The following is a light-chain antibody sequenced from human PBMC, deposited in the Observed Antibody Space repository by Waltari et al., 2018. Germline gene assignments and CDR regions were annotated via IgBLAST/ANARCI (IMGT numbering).Light chain of an antibody. J-gene: IGKJ2*01. CDR1: QDIRDV. CDR2: AAS. CDR3: LQHNTYPYI. Sequence: DIQMTQSPSSLSASVGDRVTITCRASQDIRDVLGWYQQKPGKAPERPIYAASTLQSGPQSRFRRTGYGQQFNHPISPPQPEDSATYSRLQHNTYPYIFGQGTKLEIK. V-gene: IGKV1-17*01.